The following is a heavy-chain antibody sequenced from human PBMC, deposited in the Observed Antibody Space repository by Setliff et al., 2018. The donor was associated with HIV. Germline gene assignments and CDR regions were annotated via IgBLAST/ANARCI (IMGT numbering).Heavy chain of an antibody. CDR2: IYPADSDT. J-gene: IGHJ4*02. Sequence: GESLKISCKASGYSFTGYWVGWVRQMPGKGLEWMGIIYPADSDTRYWPSFEGQVTISADKSISTAYLQWSSLKASDTAMYYCVKGAGGYYDYWSQGALVTVSS. V-gene: IGHV5-51*01. D-gene: IGHD2-15*01. CDR3: VKGAGGYYDY. CDR1: GYSFTGYW.